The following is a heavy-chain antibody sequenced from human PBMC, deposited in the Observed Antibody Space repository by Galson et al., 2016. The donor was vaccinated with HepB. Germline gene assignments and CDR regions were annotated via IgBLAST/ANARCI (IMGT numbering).Heavy chain of an antibody. CDR3: AREMCDGDCTDAFDI. CDR1: GYTFTSYG. J-gene: IGHJ3*02. D-gene: IGHD2-21*02. V-gene: IGHV1-18*01. CDR2: ISAYNGNT. Sequence: SVKVSCKASGYTFTSYGISWARQAPGQGLEWMGWISAYNGNTNYAQKLQGRVTMTTDTSTSTAYMELRSLRSDDTAVYYCAREMCDGDCTDAFDIWGQGTMVTVSS.